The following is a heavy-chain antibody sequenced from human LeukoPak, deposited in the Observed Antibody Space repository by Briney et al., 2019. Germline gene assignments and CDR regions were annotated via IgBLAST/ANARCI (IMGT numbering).Heavy chain of an antibody. CDR3: AKEASSSFYY. CDR2: ISNSGGST. J-gene: IGHJ4*02. D-gene: IGHD6-6*01. CDR1: GFTFSSYA. V-gene: IGHV3-23*01. Sequence: PGGPLRLSCAASGFTFSSYAMNWVRQTPGKGLEWVSGISNSGGSTYYADSVKGRFTISRDNSKNTLYLQMNSLRAEDTAVYYCAKEASSSFYYWGQGTLVTASS.